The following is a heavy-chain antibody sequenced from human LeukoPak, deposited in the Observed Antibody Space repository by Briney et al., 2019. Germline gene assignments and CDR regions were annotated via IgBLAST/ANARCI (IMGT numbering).Heavy chain of an antibody. D-gene: IGHD4-17*01. CDR2: ISGSGADT. J-gene: IGHJ1*01. Sequence: GGSLRLSCAASGFTFSSYAMSWGRQAPGKGLECVSTISGSGADTYYADSVTGRFTISRDNSKDTLYLQMNSLRAEDAAMYFCARDVVVGASYDYGDYVPFRHWGRGTLVTVSS. CDR3: ARDVVVGASYDYGDYVPFRH. CDR1: GFTFSSYA. V-gene: IGHV3-23*01.